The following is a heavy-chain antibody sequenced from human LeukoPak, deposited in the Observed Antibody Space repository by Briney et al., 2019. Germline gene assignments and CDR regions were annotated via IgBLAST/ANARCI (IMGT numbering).Heavy chain of an antibody. V-gene: IGHV4-4*02. CDR1: GGSISSSNW. D-gene: IGHD6-19*01. Sequence: SGTLSLTCAVSGGSISSSNWWSWVRQPPGKGLEWIGEIYHSGSTNYNPSPKSRVTISVDTSKNQFSLKLSSVTAADTAVYYCAREDNSSGFSDYWGQGTLVTVSS. J-gene: IGHJ4*02. CDR2: IYHSGST. CDR3: AREDNSSGFSDY.